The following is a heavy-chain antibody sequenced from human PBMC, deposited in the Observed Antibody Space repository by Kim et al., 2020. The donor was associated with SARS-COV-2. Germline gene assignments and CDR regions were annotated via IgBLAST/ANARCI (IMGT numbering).Heavy chain of an antibody. CDR2: IYHSGST. Sequence: SETLSLTCAVSGGSISSSNWWSWVRQPPGKGLEWIGEIYHSGSTNYNPSLKSRVTISVDKSKNQFSLKLSSVTAADTAVYYCARASGEIVGATTGWFDPWGQGTLVTVSS. CDR3: ARASGEIVGATTGWFDP. V-gene: IGHV4-4*02. J-gene: IGHJ5*02. CDR1: GGSISSSNW. D-gene: IGHD1-26*01.